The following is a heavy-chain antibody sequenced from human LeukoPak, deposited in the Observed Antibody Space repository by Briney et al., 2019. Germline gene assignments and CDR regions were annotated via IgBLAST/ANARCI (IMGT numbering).Heavy chain of an antibody. CDR3: ARVNPQLYDSSGSKGKGAFDI. CDR2: IYYSGST. Sequence: PSETLSLTCTVSGYSISSGYYWGWIRQPPGKGLEWIGSIYYSGSTYYNPSLKSRVTISVDTSKNQFSLKLSSVTAADTAVYYCARVNPQLYDSSGSKGKGAFDIWGQGTMVTVTS. V-gene: IGHV4-38-2*02. J-gene: IGHJ3*02. D-gene: IGHD3-22*01. CDR1: GYSISSGYY.